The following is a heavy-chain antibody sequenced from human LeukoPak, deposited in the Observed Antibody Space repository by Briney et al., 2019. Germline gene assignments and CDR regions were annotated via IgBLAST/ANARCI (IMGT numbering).Heavy chain of an antibody. CDR2: ISGSGGSL. Sequence: PGGSLRLSCAASGFIFRNYAMSWVRQAPGKGLEWVSGISGSGGSLYYADSVKGRFTISRDNSKNTLYLQMNSLRAEDTAVYYCAKGSGYCSAPSCYNPFDYWGQGTLVTVSS. D-gene: IGHD2-2*02. V-gene: IGHV3-23*01. J-gene: IGHJ4*02. CDR1: GFIFRNYA. CDR3: AKGSGYCSAPSCYNPFDY.